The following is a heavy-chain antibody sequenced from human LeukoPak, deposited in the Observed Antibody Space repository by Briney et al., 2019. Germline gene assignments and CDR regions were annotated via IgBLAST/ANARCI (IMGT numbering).Heavy chain of an antibody. Sequence: SETLSLTCTVSGGSASSYYWSWIRRPPGRGLEWIAYLSHSGSSDSNPSLTSRVTTLVDTSKNQFSLKLTSVTAADTAVYYCAGARYANAWYAFDIWGHGTMVTVSS. V-gene: IGHV4-59*02. CDR1: GGSASSYY. D-gene: IGHD2-2*01. J-gene: IGHJ3*02. CDR2: LSHSGSS. CDR3: AGARYANAWYAFDI.